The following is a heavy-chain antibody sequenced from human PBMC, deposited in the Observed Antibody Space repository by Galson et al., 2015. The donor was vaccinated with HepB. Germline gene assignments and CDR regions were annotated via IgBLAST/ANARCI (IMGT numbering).Heavy chain of an antibody. Sequence: SLRLSCAASGFTFSSYGMYWVRQAPGKGLEWVAVISYDGSNKYYADSVKGRFTISRDNSKNTLYLQMNSLRAEDTAVYYCAKDGGEWDYDGDYFDYWGQGTLVTVSS. V-gene: IGHV3-30*18. CDR1: GFTFSSYG. D-gene: IGHD4-23*01. J-gene: IGHJ4*02. CDR3: AKDGGEWDYDGDYFDY. CDR2: ISYDGSNK.